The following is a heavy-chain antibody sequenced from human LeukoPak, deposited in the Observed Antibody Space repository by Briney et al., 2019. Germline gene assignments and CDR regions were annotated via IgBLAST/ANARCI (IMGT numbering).Heavy chain of an antibody. CDR1: GFIVSSNY. V-gene: IGHV3-53*01. CDR2: IYSGGST. J-gene: IGHJ4*02. D-gene: IGHD5-18*01. CDR3: ARQYTGYSYGYPRGYYFDF. Sequence: PGGSLRLSCVAPGFIVSSNYMSWVRQAPGKGLEWVSVIYSGGSTNYADSVKGRFTISRDNSKNTLYLQMNSLRAEDTAIYYCARQYTGYSYGYPRGYYFDFWGQGTLVTVSS.